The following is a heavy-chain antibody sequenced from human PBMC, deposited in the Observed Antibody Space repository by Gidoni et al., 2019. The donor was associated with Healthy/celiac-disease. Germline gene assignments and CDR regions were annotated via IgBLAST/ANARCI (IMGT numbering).Heavy chain of an antibody. J-gene: IGHJ6*03. CDR2: IIPIFGTA. CDR3: ARSSLPGIAVAGTPIYYYYMDV. CDR1: VGTFSSYA. Sequence: QVQLVQSGAEVKKPGSSVKVSCKASVGTFSSYAISWVRQAPGQGLEWMGGIIPIFGTANYAQKFQGRVTITADESTSTAYMELSSLRSEDTAVYYCARSSLPGIAVAGTPIYYYYMDVWGKGTTVTVSS. V-gene: IGHV1-69*01. D-gene: IGHD6-19*01.